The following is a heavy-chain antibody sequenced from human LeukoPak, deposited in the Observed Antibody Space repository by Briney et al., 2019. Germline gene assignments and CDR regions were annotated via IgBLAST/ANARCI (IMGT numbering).Heavy chain of an antibody. Sequence: GGSLRLSCAASGFTFSSYAMHWVRQAPGKGLEWVAVISYDGSNKYYADSVKGRFTISRDNSKNTLYLQMNSLRAEDTAVYYCARDMGLGYSTSYHNIIQGLDVWGQGTTVTVSS. CDR2: ISYDGSNK. CDR3: ARDMGLGYSTSYHNIIQGLDV. CDR1: GFTFSSYA. J-gene: IGHJ6*02. D-gene: IGHD5-18*01. V-gene: IGHV3-30*14.